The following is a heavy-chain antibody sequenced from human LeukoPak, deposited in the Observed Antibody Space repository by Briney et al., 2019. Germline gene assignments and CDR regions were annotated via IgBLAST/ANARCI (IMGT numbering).Heavy chain of an antibody. CDR3: ARDNFQGNYYDSSGYLRYFDY. D-gene: IGHD3-22*01. CDR1: GFTFSSYG. CDR2: ISGSGGST. V-gene: IGHV3-23*01. J-gene: IGHJ4*02. Sequence: AGGSLRLSCAASGFTFSSYGMSWVRQAPGKGLEWVSAISGSGGSTYYADSVKGRFTISRDNSKNTLYLQMNSLRAEDTAVYYCARDNFQGNYYDSSGYLRYFDYWGQGTLVTVSS.